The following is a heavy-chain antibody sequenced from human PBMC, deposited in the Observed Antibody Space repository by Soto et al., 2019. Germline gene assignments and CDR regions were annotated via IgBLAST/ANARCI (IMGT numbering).Heavy chain of an antibody. CDR1: VFTFSSYG. CDR3: ARDRGTYDSSGYYRQGYFQH. Sequence: WWSLRLSCAASVFTFSSYGMHWGRQAPGKGLEWVAVIWYDGSNKYYADSVKGRFTISRDNSKNTLYLQMNSLGAEDTAVYYCARDRGTYDSSGYYRQGYFQHWGQGTLVTVSS. J-gene: IGHJ1*01. CDR2: IWYDGSNK. V-gene: IGHV3-33*01. D-gene: IGHD3-22*01.